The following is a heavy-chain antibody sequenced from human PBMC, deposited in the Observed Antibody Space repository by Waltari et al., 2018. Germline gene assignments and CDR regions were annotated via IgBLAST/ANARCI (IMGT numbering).Heavy chain of an antibody. CDR1: GGSISSGGYS. CDR3: ARGGSYFSDDAFDI. V-gene: IGHV4-30-2*01. CDR2: IYHSGST. D-gene: IGHD1-26*01. Sequence: QLQLQESGSGLVKPSQTLSLTCAVSGGSISSGGYSWSWIRQPPGKGLEWIGYIYHSGSTYYIPSLKSRVTISVDRSKNQFSLKLSSVTAADTAVYYCARGGSYFSDDAFDIWGQGTMVTVSS. J-gene: IGHJ3*02.